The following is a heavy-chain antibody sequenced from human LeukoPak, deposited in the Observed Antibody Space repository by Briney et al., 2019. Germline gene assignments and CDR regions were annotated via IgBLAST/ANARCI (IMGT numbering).Heavy chain of an antibody. CDR3: ASPVSIVVVPAAIVNWYFDL. J-gene: IGHJ2*01. Sequence: PSETLSLTCTVSGGSISSSSYYWGWIRQPPGKGLEWIGSIYYSGSTYYNPSLKSRVTISVDTSKNQFSLKLSSVTAADTAVYYCASPVSIVVVPAAIVNWYFDLWGRGTLVTVSS. CDR2: IYYSGST. D-gene: IGHD2-2*01. V-gene: IGHV4-39*01. CDR1: GGSISSSSYY.